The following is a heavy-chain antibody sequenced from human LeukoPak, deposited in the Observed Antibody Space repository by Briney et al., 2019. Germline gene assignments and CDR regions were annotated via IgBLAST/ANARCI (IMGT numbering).Heavy chain of an antibody. CDR2: IYYSGST. CDR1: GGSITISSYY. CDR3: ARGPLTVTRGFDP. V-gene: IGHV4-61*05. D-gene: IGHD4-17*01. Sequence: SETLSLTCTVSGGSITISSYYWSWIRQPPGKGLEWIGYIYYSGSTNYNPSLKSRVTISIDTSKNQFSLKLSSVTAADTAIYYCARGPLTVTRGFDPWGQGTLVTVSS. J-gene: IGHJ5*02.